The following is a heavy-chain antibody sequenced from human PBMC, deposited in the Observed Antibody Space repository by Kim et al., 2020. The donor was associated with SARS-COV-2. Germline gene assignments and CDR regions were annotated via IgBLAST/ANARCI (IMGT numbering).Heavy chain of an antibody. J-gene: IGHJ4*02. D-gene: IGHD6-13*01. Sequence: DSVKGRFTISRDNAKNSLYLQMNSLRAEDTAVYYCASHRLPYSSSWTFDYWGQGTLVTVSS. V-gene: IGHV3-7*01. CDR3: ASHRLPYSSSWTFDY.